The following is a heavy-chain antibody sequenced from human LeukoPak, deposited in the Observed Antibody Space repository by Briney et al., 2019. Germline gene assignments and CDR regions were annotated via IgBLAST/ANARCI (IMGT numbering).Heavy chain of an antibody. D-gene: IGHD3-3*02. V-gene: IGHV4-39*07. CDR3: ARGISVLARV. Sequence: SETLSLTRTVSGGSISSSSYYWGWIRQPPGKGLEWIGSIYYSGSTYYNPSLKSRVTISVDTSKNQFSLKLSSVTAADTAVYYCARGISVLARVWGQGTLVTVSS. CDR1: GGSISSSSYY. J-gene: IGHJ4*02. CDR2: IYYSGST.